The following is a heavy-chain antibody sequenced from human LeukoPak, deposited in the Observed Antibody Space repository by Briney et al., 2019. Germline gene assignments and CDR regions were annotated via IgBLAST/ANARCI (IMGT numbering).Heavy chain of an antibody. J-gene: IGHJ4*02. Sequence: SETLSLTCAVYGGSFSGYYWSWIRQPPGKGLEWIGYIYYSGSTNYNPSLKSRVTISVDTSKNQFSLKLSSVTAADTAVYYCARHEIYVGYFDYWGQGTLVTVSS. CDR3: ARHEIYVGYFDY. CDR1: GGSFSGYY. D-gene: IGHD2-15*01. V-gene: IGHV4-59*08. CDR2: IYYSGST.